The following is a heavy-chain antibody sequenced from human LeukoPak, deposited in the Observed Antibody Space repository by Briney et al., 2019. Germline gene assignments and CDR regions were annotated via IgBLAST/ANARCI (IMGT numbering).Heavy chain of an antibody. J-gene: IGHJ5*02. V-gene: IGHV4-59*01. D-gene: IGHD3-10*01. CDR3: ARGGSWFDP. Sequence: PSETLSLTCTVSGGSISSYYWSWIRQPPRKGLEWIGYIHYTGSTNYNPSLKSRVIISVDTSKNQFSLKLSSVTAAATAVYYCARGGSWFDPWGQGTLVTVSS. CDR1: GGSISSYY. CDR2: IHYTGST.